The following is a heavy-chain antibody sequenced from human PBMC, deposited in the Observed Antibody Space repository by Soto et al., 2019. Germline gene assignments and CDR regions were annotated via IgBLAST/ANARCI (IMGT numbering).Heavy chain of an antibody. D-gene: IGHD6-19*01. CDR3: AKDRKQWLEDFDY. Sequence: PGGFLRLSCAASGVTFISYAMSWVRQAPGKGLEWVSAISGSGGSTYYADSVKGRFTISRDNSKNTLYLQTNSLRAEDTAVYYCAKDRKQWLEDFDYWGQGTLVTVSS. CDR2: ISGSGGST. V-gene: IGHV3-23*01. CDR1: GVTFISYA. J-gene: IGHJ4*02.